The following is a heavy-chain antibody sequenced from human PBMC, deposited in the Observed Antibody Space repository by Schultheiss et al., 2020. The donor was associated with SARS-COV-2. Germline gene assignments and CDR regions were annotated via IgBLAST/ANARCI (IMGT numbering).Heavy chain of an antibody. CDR1: GFTFSSYA. CDR3: ARDHGAPVGCLDY. V-gene: IGHV3-30*14. J-gene: IGHJ4*02. CDR2: ISYDGSNK. D-gene: IGHD2-15*01. Sequence: GGSLRLSCAASGFTFSSYAMSWVRQAPGKGLEWVAVISYDGSNKYYADSVKGRFTISRYNSKNTLYLQMNSLRAEDTAVYYCARDHGAPVGCLDYWGQGTLVTVSS.